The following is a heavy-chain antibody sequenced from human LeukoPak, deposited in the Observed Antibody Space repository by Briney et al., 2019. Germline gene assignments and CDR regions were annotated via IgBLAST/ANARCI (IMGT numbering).Heavy chain of an antibody. J-gene: IGHJ4*02. D-gene: IGHD3-22*01. V-gene: IGHV4-34*01. CDR3: ARGRNYYDSSGYYYFTFDY. CDR1: GGSFSGYY. Sequence: SETLSPTCAVYGGSFSGYYWSWIRQPPGKGLEWIGEINHSGSTNYNPSLKSRVTISVDTSKNQFSLKLSSVTAADTAVYYCARGRNYYDSSGYYYFTFDYWGQGTLVTVSS. CDR2: INHSGST.